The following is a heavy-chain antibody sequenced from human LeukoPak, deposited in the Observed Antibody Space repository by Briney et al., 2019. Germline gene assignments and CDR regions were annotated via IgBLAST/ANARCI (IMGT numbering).Heavy chain of an antibody. CDR3: ATWGCSSTSCYRPLDY. CDR1: GGSFSGYY. J-gene: IGHJ4*02. D-gene: IGHD2-2*02. V-gene: IGHV4-34*01. CDR2: INHSGST. Sequence: SETLSLTCAVYGGSFSGYYWSWIRQPPGKGLEWIGEINHSGSTNYNPSLKSRVTISVDTSKNQFSLKLSSVTAADTAVYYCATWGCSSTSCYRPLDYWGQGTLVTVSS.